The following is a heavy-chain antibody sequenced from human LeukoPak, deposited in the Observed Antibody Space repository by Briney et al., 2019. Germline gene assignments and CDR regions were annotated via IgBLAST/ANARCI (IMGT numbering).Heavy chain of an antibody. D-gene: IGHD5-24*01. Sequence: GGSLRLSCAASGFTVSSNHNHMSWVRQAPGKGLEWVSVFYVGGATYYADSVKGRFTISRDNSENTLYLQMKSLRAEDTAVYYCARGDGYNFFDYWGQGTLVTVSS. CDR1: GFTVSSNH. V-gene: IGHV3-53*01. CDR2: FYVGGAT. CDR3: ARGDGYNFFDY. J-gene: IGHJ4*02.